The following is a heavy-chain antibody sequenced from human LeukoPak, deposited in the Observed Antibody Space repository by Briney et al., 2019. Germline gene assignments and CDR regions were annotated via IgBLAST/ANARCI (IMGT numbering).Heavy chain of an antibody. D-gene: IGHD2-15*01. J-gene: IGHJ5*02. CDR2: ISAYNDNT. V-gene: IGHV1-18*01. Sequence: GASVNVTLKTSVYTLTSYGVSCVRQAPGQGLEWMGWISAYNDNTNYAQKLQGRVTMTTDTSTSTAYMELRSLRSDDTAVYYCARDRPAQYCSGGSCYSDSPFVTWGERDPVTVSS. CDR3: ARDRPAQYCSGGSCYSDSPFVT. CDR1: VYTLTSYG.